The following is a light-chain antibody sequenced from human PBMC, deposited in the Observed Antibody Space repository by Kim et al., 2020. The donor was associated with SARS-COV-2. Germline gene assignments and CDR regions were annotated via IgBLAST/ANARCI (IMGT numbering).Light chain of an antibody. Sequence: SYELTQPPSVSVAPGQTASFTCAGNNMGIKSVHWYQQKPGQAPVLVMHDDSDRPSGIPERFSVSNSGNTATLTISRVEAEDEADYFCQVWDSTSESVVFGGGTRLTVL. CDR3: QVWDSTSESVV. J-gene: IGLJ2*01. V-gene: IGLV3-21*02. CDR1: NMGIKS. CDR2: DDS.